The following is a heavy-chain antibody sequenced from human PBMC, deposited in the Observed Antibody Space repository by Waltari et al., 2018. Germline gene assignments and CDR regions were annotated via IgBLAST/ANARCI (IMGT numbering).Heavy chain of an antibody. CDR1: GFTSSSYW. CDR3: ARMYSSGWYGGAFDY. J-gene: IGHJ4*02. V-gene: IGHV3-7*01. Sequence: EVQLVESGGGLVQPGGSLRLSCAASGFTSSSYWMSWVRQAPGKGLEWVANIKQDGSEKYYVDSVKGRFTISRDNAKNSLYLQMNSLRAEDTAVYYCARMYSSGWYGGAFDYWGQGTLVTVSS. CDR2: IKQDGSEK. D-gene: IGHD6-19*01.